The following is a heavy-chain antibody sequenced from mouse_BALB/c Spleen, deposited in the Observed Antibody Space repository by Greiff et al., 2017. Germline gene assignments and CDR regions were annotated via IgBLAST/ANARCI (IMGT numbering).Heavy chain of an antibody. J-gene: IGHJ2*01. CDR3: ARGDYYGSSSYYFDY. CDR2: INPYNDGT. CDR1: GYTFTSYV. D-gene: IGHD1-1*01. V-gene: IGHV1-14*01. Sequence: EVQRVESGPELVKPGASVKMSCKASGYTFTSYVMHWVKQKPGQGLEWIGYINPYNDGTKYNEKFKGKATLTSDKSSSTAYMELSSLTSEDSAVYYCARGDYYGSSSYYFDYWGQGTTLTVSS.